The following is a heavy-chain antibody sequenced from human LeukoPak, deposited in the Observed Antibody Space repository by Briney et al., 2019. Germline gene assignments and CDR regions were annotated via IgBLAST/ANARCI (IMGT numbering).Heavy chain of an antibody. D-gene: IGHD1-26*01. Sequence: PSQTLSLTCTVSGGSISSGGYCWSWIRQHPGKGLEWIGYIYYSGSTYYNPSLKIRVTISVDTSKNQFSLKLSSVTAADTAVYYCARVLPSGSYYYWGQGTLVTVSS. J-gene: IGHJ4*02. CDR2: IYYSGST. V-gene: IGHV4-31*03. CDR1: GGSISSGGYC. CDR3: ARVLPSGSYYY.